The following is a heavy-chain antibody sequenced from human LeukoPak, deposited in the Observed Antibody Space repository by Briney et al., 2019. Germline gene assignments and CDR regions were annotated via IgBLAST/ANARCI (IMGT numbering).Heavy chain of an antibody. CDR2: VHHSGNR. V-gene: IGHV4-30-2*01. D-gene: IGHD2-15*01. CDR1: GVSITGDEDF. CDR3: ARIYCSGGGCFYFDY. Sequence: SETLSLTCSVSGVSITGDEDFWTWIRQPPGKGLELIGYVHHSGNRYYDSSLGSRLTISVDRSKKQFSLNLNSVTAADTAVYYCARIYCSGGGCFYFDYWGQGTLVTVSS. J-gene: IGHJ4*02.